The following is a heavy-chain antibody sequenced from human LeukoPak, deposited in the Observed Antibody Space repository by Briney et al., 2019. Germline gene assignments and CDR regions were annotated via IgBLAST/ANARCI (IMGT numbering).Heavy chain of an antibody. D-gene: IGHD1-26*01. Sequence: GGSLRLSCAASGFTFSSYGMHWVRQAPGKGLEWVANIKHDGSEKYYVDSVKGRFTISRDNAKNSLYLQMNRLRAEDTAVYFCARVRWELGPSDYWGQGTLVTVSS. CDR2: IKHDGSEK. V-gene: IGHV3-7*01. CDR3: ARVRWELGPSDY. J-gene: IGHJ4*02. CDR1: GFTFSSYG.